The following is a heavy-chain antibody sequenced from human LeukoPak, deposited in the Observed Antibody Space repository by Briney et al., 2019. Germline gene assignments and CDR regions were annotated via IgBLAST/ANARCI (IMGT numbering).Heavy chain of an antibody. J-gene: IGHJ4*02. CDR1: GYTFTGYY. Sequence: ASVKVSCKASGYTFTGYYMHWVRQAPGQGLEWMGWINPNSGGTNYAQKFQGRVTMTRDTSISTAYMELSRLRSDDTAVYYCARKFLGSRGYYFDYWGQGTLVTVSS. V-gene: IGHV1-2*02. D-gene: IGHD3-10*01. CDR3: ARKFLGSRGYYFDY. CDR2: INPNSGGT.